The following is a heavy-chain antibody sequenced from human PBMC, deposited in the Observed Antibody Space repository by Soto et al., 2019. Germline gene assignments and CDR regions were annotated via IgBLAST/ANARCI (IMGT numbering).Heavy chain of an antibody. Sequence: QVQLVQSGAEVKKPGSSVKVSCKASGGTFSIYAITWVRQAPGQGLEWMGTIIPILGIANYAQKFQDTVTITADKSTSTAYMELSSLRSEDTAVYYCASWESREDYNYMDVWGKGTTVTVSS. V-gene: IGHV1-69*02. CDR3: ASWESREDYNYMDV. D-gene: IGHD1-26*01. CDR1: GGTFSIYA. CDR2: IIPILGIA. J-gene: IGHJ6*03.